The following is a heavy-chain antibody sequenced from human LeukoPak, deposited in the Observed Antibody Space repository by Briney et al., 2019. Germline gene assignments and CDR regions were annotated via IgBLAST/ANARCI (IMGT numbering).Heavy chain of an antibody. CDR2: IIPILGIA. Sequence: GASVKVSCKASGGTFSSYAISWVRQAPGQGLEWMGRIIPILGIANYAQKFQGRVTITADKSTSTAYMELSSLRSEDTAVYYCARYQTIGLFDYWGQGTLVTVSS. CDR3: ARYQTIGLFDY. V-gene: IGHV1-69*04. J-gene: IGHJ4*02. D-gene: IGHD1-1*01. CDR1: GGTFSSYA.